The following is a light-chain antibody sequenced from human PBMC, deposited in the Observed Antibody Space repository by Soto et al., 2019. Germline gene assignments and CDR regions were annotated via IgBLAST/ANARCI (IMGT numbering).Light chain of an antibody. CDR2: EVN. CDR3: SSYTSSSTLWV. CDR1: SNDFRDYNY. Sequence: QSALTQPASVSGSPGQSINISSSGTSNDFRDYNYVSWYQQHPGKAPKLMIYEVNNRPSGVSNRFSGSKSGNTASLTVSGLQAEDEADYYCSSYTSSSTLWVFGGGTKLTVL. J-gene: IGLJ3*02. V-gene: IGLV2-14*01.